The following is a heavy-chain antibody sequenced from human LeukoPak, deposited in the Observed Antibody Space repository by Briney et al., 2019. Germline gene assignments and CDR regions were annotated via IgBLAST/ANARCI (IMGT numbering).Heavy chain of an antibody. Sequence: SETLSLTCTVSGGSFSSGGYYWIWIRQHPGKGLEWIGYIYQSGSAYYNPSLKSRVTISVDTSKNQFSLKLSSVTAADTAVYYCARGFRGTADYWGQGTLVTVSS. CDR2: IYQSGSA. D-gene: IGHD1-1*01. CDR3: ARGFRGTADY. J-gene: IGHJ4*02. V-gene: IGHV4-31*03. CDR1: GGSFSSGGYY.